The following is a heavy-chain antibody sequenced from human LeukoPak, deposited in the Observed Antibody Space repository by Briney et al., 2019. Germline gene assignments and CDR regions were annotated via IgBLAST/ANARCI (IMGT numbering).Heavy chain of an antibody. CDR2: IKQDGSEK. V-gene: IGHV3-7*01. CDR1: GFTFSNYW. D-gene: IGHD3-10*02. J-gene: IGHJ6*04. CDR3: AELGITMIGGV. Sequence: GGSLRLSCAASGFTFSNYWMSWVRQAPGKGLEWVADIKQDGSEKYYVDSVKGRFTISRDNAKNSLYLQMNSLRAEDTAVYYCAELGITMIGGVWGKGTTVTISS.